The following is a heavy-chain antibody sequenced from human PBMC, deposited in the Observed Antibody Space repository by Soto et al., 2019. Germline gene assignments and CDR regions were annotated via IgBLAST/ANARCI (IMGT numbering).Heavy chain of an antibody. Sequence: PSETLSLTCTVSGGSISSGDYYWSWIRQPPGKGLEWIGYIYYSGSTYYNPSLKSRVTISVDTSKNQFSLKLSSVTAADTAVYYCARAYYDSSGYYYAEYFQHWGQGTLVTVSS. D-gene: IGHD3-22*01. CDR2: IYYSGST. J-gene: IGHJ1*01. V-gene: IGHV4-30-4*01. CDR3: ARAYYDSSGYYYAEYFQH. CDR1: GGSISSGDYY.